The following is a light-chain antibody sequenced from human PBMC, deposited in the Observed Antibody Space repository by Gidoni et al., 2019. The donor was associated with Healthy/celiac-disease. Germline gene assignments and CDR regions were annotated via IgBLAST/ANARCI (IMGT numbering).Light chain of an antibody. CDR3: QQSYSTPQT. Sequence: DIKMTQSPSSLSASVGDRVTITCRASQSISSYLHWYQQKPGKAPKLLIYAASSLQSGVPSRFSGSGSGTDFTLTISSLQPEDFATYYWQQSYSTPQTFXXXTKVEIK. J-gene: IGKJ1*01. CDR1: QSISSY. V-gene: IGKV1-39*01. CDR2: AAS.